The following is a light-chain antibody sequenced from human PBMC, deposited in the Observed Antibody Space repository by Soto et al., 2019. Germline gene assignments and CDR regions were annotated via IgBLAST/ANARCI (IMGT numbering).Light chain of an antibody. CDR1: QSVASN. J-gene: IGKJ5*01. CDR2: GAS. Sequence: EIVMTQSPGTLSVSPGERATLSCRASQSVASNLAWYQQKPGQVPRLLIYGASTRATGIPARFSGSGSGTEFTLTISSLQSEDFAIYYCQQYNKWPSGTFGQGTRL. V-gene: IGKV3-15*01. CDR3: QQYNKWPSGT.